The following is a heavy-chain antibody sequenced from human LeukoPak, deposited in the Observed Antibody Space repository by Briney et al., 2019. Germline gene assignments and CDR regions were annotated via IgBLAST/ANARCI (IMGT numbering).Heavy chain of an antibody. CDR1: GFIFSDYY. CDR3: ARDQGGVGY. CDR2: ISSGSSTL. Sequence: PGGSLRLSCAASGFIFSDYYMSWIRQAPGKGLEWISYISSGSSTLYYAESVKGRFTVSRDNGKKLLYLDMNSLRAEDTAVYYCARDQGGVGYWGQETLVTVSS. J-gene: IGHJ4*02. V-gene: IGHV3-11*04. D-gene: IGHD3-16*01.